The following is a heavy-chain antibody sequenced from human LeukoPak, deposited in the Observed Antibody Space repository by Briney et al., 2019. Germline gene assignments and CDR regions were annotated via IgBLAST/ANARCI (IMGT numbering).Heavy chain of an antibody. V-gene: IGHV4-39*01. J-gene: IGHJ4*02. CDR1: GFTFSSYE. Sequence: GSLRLSCAASGFTFSSYEMNWVRQAPGKGLEWIGSIYYSGSTYYNPSLKSRVTISVDTSKNQFSLKLSSVTAADTAVYYCARLQYSSSSAPVDYWGQGTLVTVSS. CDR3: ARLQYSSSSAPVDY. CDR2: IYYSGST. D-gene: IGHD6-6*01.